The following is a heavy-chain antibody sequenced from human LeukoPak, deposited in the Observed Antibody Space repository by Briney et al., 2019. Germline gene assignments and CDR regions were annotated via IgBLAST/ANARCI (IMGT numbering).Heavy chain of an antibody. CDR1: GYTFTKYG. Sequence: ASVKVSCKASGYTFTKYGISWVRQAPGQGLEWMGWISTYNDNTNYAQKFQGRVTITRDTSASTAYMELSSLRSEDTAVYYCAREAPTEAYGMDVWGQGTTVTVSS. V-gene: IGHV1-18*01. J-gene: IGHJ6*02. CDR2: ISTYNDNT. CDR3: AREAPTEAYGMDV.